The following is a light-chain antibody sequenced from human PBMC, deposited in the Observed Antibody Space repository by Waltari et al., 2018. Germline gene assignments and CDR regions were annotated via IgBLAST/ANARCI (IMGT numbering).Light chain of an antibody. CDR2: GAS. Sequence: TLSLSPGERATLSCRASQSIGRYLIWYQQKPGQAPRLLIYGASSRAAGIPDRFSGSGSGTDFSLTISRLEPEDFAVYYCQNHERLPAVFGQGT. CDR1: QSIGRY. V-gene: IGKV3-20*01. J-gene: IGKJ1*01. CDR3: QNHERLPAV.